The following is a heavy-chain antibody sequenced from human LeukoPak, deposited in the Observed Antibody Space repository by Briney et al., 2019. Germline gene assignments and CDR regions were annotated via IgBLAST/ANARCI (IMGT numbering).Heavy chain of an antibody. CDR2: IIPSFGTQ. V-gene: IGHV1-69*06. D-gene: IGHD3-10*01. Sequence: SSVNVSFQASGGTFSRYAISWVRQAPGQGLAVMGRIIPSFGTQNYAHGFQHRFILTADRSTNTAYLEVVSLRSDDPAVYFCAREPLTMVDNEDWGEGTLVTVSS. CDR3: AREPLTMVDNED. CDR1: GGTFSRYA. J-gene: IGHJ4*02.